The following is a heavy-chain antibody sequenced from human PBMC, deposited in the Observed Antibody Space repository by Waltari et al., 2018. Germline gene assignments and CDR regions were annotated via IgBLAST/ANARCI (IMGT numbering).Heavy chain of an antibody. CDR1: GFTFSRYN. D-gene: IGHD3-10*01. CDR2: ISSFGTT. CDR3: ARAKTGDYYYYYMDV. Sequence: EVQLVESGGGLVQPGGSLRLSCAASGFTFSRYNMNWVRKAPGKGLEWLSYISSFGTTDYADSVKGRFTISRDNADNSLSLQMNSLRAEDTAVYYCARAKTGDYYYYYMDVWGKGTTVTISS. J-gene: IGHJ6*03. V-gene: IGHV3-48*04.